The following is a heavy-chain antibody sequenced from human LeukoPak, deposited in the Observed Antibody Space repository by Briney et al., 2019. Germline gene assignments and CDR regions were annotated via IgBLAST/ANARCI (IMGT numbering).Heavy chain of an antibody. CDR1: GFTFSSYS. Sequence: GGSLRLSCAASGFTFSSYSMNWVRQAPGKGLEWVSYISSSFSTINYADSVKGRFTIPRDNAENSLYLQMNSLRAEDTAVYYCVRGYSGSFLDSWGQGTLVTVSS. V-gene: IGHV3-48*01. CDR3: VRGYSGSFLDS. CDR2: ISSSFSTI. D-gene: IGHD1-26*01. J-gene: IGHJ4*02.